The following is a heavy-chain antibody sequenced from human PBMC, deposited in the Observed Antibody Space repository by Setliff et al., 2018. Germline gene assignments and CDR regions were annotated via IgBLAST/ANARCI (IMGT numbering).Heavy chain of an antibody. V-gene: IGHV3-74*01. CDR3: ARERGAGSSRWYSHDGFDI. Sequence: LRLSCAASGFTFGSNWMNWVRQAPGKGLVWVSRIYSDGSMTDYADSVKGRFTISRDNARNILYLQMNSPKIEDTAVYFCARERGAGSSRWYSHDGFDIWGQGTMVTVSS. D-gene: IGHD6-13*01. CDR1: GFTFGSNW. J-gene: IGHJ3*02. CDR2: IYSDGSMT.